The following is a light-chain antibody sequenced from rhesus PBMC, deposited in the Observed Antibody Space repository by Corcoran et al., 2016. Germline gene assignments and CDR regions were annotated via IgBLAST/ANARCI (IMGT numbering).Light chain of an antibody. CDR1: QGINHC. Sequence: DIQMTQSPSSLSASVGDRVTITCRARQGINHCLSWYQQKPGKAPKPLLNYASSLETGVPSRFSGSGSRTDYTLTISRLQPKGIATYYCQKYNKSPPTLGGGTKVEIK. J-gene: IGKJ4*01. CDR2: YAS. V-gene: IGKV1-66*01. CDR3: QKYNKSPPT.